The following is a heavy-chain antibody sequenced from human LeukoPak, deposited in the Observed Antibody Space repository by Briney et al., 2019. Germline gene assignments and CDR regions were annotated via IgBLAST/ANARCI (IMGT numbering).Heavy chain of an antibody. J-gene: IGHJ4*02. V-gene: IGHV3-30*02. D-gene: IGHD3-22*01. CDR2: IRYDGSNK. Sequence: GGSPRLSCAASGFTFSSYGMHWVRQAPGKGLEWVAFIRYDGSNKYYADSVKGRFTISRDNSRNTLYLQMNNLRTEDTAVYYCASPYYYDGSSYYHFFDHWGQGTLVTVSS. CDR1: GFTFSSYG. CDR3: ASPYYYDGSSYYHFFDH.